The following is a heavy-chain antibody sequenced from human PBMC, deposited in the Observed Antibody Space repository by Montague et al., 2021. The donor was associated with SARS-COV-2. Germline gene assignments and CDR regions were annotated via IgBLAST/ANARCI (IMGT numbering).Heavy chain of an antibody. CDR3: SAAYCAGDNCYSSAFDY. J-gene: IGHJ4*02. CDR2: ITNGGGST. CDR1: GFSFSIYA. V-gene: IGHV3-23*01. Sequence: SLRLSWAASGFSFSIYAMSWVRQAPGKGLEWVSAITNGGGSTYYADSVKGRFTISRDNSKNTLYLQMDNLRVEDTAVFYCSAAYCAGDNCYSSAFDYWGQGTLVTVSS. D-gene: IGHD2-21*02.